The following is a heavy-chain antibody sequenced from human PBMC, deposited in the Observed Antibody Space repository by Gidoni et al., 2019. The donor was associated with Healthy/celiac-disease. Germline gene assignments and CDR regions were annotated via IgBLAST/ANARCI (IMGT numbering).Heavy chain of an antibody. Sequence: EVQLVESGGGLVQPGGSLSLSCAASGFTFSSYWMHWVRQAPGKGLVWVSRINSDGSSTSYADSVKGRFTISRDNAKNTLYLQMNSLRAEDTAVYYCARDDNVFGVVIIRDWGQGTLVTVSS. V-gene: IGHV3-74*01. CDR2: INSDGSST. CDR3: ARDDNVFGVVIIRD. D-gene: IGHD3-3*01. J-gene: IGHJ4*02. CDR1: GFTFSSYW.